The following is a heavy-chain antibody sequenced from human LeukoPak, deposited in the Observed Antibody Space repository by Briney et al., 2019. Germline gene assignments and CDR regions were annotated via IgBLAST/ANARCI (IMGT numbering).Heavy chain of an antibody. Sequence: GGYLRLPCAASGFTFSSYAMGRVRQPPGMGLEWVSGIGVSGGSSYYADSVKGRFTISRDNTKNTLYLQMNSLSAEDTAVYYCAKDDQTYTTTVPRCGYWGQGTLVTVSS. V-gene: IGHV3-23*01. D-gene: IGHD4-17*01. CDR1: GFTFSSYA. CDR3: AKDDQTYTTTVPRCGY. CDR2: IGVSGGSS. J-gene: IGHJ4*02.